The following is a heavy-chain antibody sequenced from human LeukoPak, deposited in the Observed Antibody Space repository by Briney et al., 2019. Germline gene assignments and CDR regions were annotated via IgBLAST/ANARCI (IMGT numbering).Heavy chain of an antibody. J-gene: IGHJ6*03. D-gene: IGHD6-13*01. V-gene: IGHV4-31*03. Sequence: SQTLSLTCTVSGGSISDGGYYWSWIRQHPGKGLEWIGCIYDSGSTFYNPSLKSRVTISKHTSKKQFSLRLSSATAADTAVYYCARNTGIAAAGNPSYYYYYYMDVWGKGTTVTVSS. CDR1: GGSISDGGYY. CDR2: IYDSGST. CDR3: ARNTGIAAAGNPSYYYYYYMDV.